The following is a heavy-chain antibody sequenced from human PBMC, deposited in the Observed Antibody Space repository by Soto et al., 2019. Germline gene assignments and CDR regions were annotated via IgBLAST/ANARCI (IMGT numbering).Heavy chain of an antibody. CDR2: IYYRGNA. CDR3: ARLEGLATISYYFDF. V-gene: IGHV4-39*01. CDR1: DDSINSDKYY. J-gene: IGHJ4*02. D-gene: IGHD5-12*01. Sequence: QLQLQESGPGLVKPSETLSLTCSVSDDSINSDKYYWGWIRQPPGKGLEWIGSIYYRGNAYYNPSLQTRVTIPLDKSKSPFSLKLNSVTAADSAVYFCARLEGLATISYYFDFWGPGALVTVSS.